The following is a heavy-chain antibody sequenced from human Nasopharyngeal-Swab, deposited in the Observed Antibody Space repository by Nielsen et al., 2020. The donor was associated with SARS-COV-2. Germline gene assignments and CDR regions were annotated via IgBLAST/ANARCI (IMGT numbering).Heavy chain of an antibody. D-gene: IGHD3-3*01. V-gene: IGHV5-51*01. CDR2: IYPGDSDT. Sequence: VRQMPGKGLEWMGIIYPGDSDTRYSPSFQGQVTISADKSISTAYLQWSSLKASDTAMYYCARLLAAGLAYFDCWGQGTLVTVSS. J-gene: IGHJ4*02. CDR3: ARLLAAGLAYFDC.